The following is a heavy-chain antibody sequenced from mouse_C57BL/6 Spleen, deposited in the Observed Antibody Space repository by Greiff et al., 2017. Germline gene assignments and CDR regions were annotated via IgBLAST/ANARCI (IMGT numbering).Heavy chain of an antibody. CDR2: IDPSDSET. CDR3: ARDCGNSGEAMDY. D-gene: IGHD2-1*01. J-gene: IGHJ4*01. CDR1: GYTFTSYW. Sequence: QVQLQQPGAELVRPGSSVKLSCKASGYTFTSYWMHWVKQRPIQGLEWIGNIDPSDSETHYNQKFKDKATLTVDKSSSTAYMQLSSLTSEDSAVYYGARDCGNSGEAMDYWGQGTSVTVSS. V-gene: IGHV1-52*01.